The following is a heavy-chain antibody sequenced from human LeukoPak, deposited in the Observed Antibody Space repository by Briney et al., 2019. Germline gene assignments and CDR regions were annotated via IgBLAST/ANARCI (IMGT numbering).Heavy chain of an antibody. CDR1: GYTFSSNG. D-gene: IGHD5-24*01. V-gene: IGHV1-18*01. CDR3: ARDDGIRDGYNSGIDY. Sequence: ASVKVSCKASGYTFSSNGISWVRQAPGQGLEWMGWISAYNGNTNYAQQLQGRVTMTTDKSTSTAYMELRSLRSDDTAVYYCARDDGIRDGYNSGIDYWGQGTLVTVSS. J-gene: IGHJ4*02. CDR2: ISAYNGNT.